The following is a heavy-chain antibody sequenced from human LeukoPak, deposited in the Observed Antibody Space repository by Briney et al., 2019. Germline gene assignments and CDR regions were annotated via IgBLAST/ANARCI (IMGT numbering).Heavy chain of an antibody. V-gene: IGHV4-30-2*01. CDR1: GGSISSGGYS. CDR2: IYHSGST. J-gene: IGHJ4*02. D-gene: IGHD5-24*01. CDR3: ARMALARLGFDY. Sequence: SETLSHTCAVSGGSISSGGYSWSWIRQPPGKSREWIGYIYHSGSTYYNPSIKSRVTISVDRSKNQFSLKLSPVTAADTAVYYCARMALARLGFDYWGQGTLVNVSS.